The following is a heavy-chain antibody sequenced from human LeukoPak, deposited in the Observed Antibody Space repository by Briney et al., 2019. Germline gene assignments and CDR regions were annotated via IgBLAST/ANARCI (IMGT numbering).Heavy chain of an antibody. Sequence: PGGSLRLSCAASGFTFSTYDMHWVRHVSGKGLEWVSAIGTTGDTYYPDSVKGRFTISRENAKNSLYLQMNSLRAEDTAVYYCANQFNRYGSRWGQGTLVTVSS. CDR1: GFTFSTYD. D-gene: IGHD5-18*01. CDR2: IGTTGDT. CDR3: ANQFNRYGSR. J-gene: IGHJ4*02. V-gene: IGHV3-13*01.